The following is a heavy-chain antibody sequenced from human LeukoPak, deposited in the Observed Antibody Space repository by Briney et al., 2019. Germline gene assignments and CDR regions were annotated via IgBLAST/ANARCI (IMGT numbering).Heavy chain of an antibody. CDR1: GYTFTSYA. CDR2: INAANDNT. V-gene: IGHV1-3*01. D-gene: IGHD3-22*01. CDR3: ARDITEFDPSGHYPGDALDI. Sequence: ASVNVSCKASGYTFTSYAMHWVRQAPGQRLEWMGWINAANDNTKYSQKFQGRVIITRDTSASTAYMELSSLRSEDTAVYYCARDITEFDPSGHYPGDALDIWGQGTMVTVSS. J-gene: IGHJ3*02.